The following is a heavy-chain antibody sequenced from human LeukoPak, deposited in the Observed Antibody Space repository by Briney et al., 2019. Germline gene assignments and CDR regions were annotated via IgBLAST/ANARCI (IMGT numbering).Heavy chain of an antibody. CDR2: IHYSGNT. V-gene: IGHV4-30-4*01. D-gene: IGHD4-23*01. CDR3: ARENNDYGGKKAFDY. J-gene: IGHJ4*02. CDR1: GGSSRSGDYF. Sequence: SETLSLTCAVSGGSSRSGDYFWSWIRQPPGKGLEWIGHIHYSGNTYYNPSLKSRVSISVDTSKNQFSLKQSSVTAADTAVYYCARENNDYGGKKAFDYWGQGTLVTVSS.